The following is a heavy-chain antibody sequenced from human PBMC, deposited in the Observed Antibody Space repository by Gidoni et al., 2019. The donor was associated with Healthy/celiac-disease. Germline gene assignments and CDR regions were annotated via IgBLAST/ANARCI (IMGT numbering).Heavy chain of an antibody. D-gene: IGHD1-1*01. J-gene: IGHJ6*02. CDR1: GFTFSGSA. CDR2: IRSKANSYAT. Sequence: EVQLVESGGGLVQPGGSLKLSCAASGFTFSGSALHWVRQASGKGLEWVGRIRSKANSYATAYAASVKGRFTISRDDSKNTAYLQMNSLKTEDTAVYYCTTTWDLNSGGHYGMDVWGQGTTVTVSS. CDR3: TTTWDLNSGGHYGMDV. V-gene: IGHV3-73*02.